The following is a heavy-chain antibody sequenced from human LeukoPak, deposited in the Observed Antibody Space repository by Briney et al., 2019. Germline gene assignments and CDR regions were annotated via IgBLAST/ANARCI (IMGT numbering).Heavy chain of an antibody. J-gene: IGHJ4*02. CDR2: TYYRSKWYN. D-gene: IGHD3-9*01. CDR1: GDSVSSNSAA. CDR3: ARAPAGWDILTGYPFDY. V-gene: IGHV6-1*01. Sequence: SQTLSLTCAISGDSVSSNSAAWNWIRQSPSRGLEWLGRTYYRSKWYNDYVVSVKSRITINPDTSKNQFSLQLNSVTPEDTAVYYCARAPAGWDILTGYPFDYWGQGTLVTVSS.